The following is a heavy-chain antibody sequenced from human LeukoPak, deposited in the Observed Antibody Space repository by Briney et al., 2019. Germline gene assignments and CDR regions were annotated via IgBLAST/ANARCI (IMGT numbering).Heavy chain of an antibody. J-gene: IGHJ4*02. V-gene: IGHV3-9*01. CDR2: ITWHSGSR. D-gene: IGHD6-25*01. Sequence: PGGSLRLSCAASGFTFDDYAVHWVRQAPGKGLEWVSGITWHSGSRGYADSVKGRFTISRDNAKNSLYLEMDSLRAEDTALYYCASGLELDYWGQGTLVTVSS. CDR3: ASGLELDY. CDR1: GFTFDDYA.